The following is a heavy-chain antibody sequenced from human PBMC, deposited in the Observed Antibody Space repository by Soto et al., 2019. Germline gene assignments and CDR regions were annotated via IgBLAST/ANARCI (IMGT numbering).Heavy chain of an antibody. J-gene: IGHJ4*02. D-gene: IGHD1-7*01. V-gene: IGHV4-4*02. CDR2: IYRTGST. CDR3: ASRDPGTSVDY. Sequence: QVQLQESGPGLVKPSGTLSLTCAVSGGSFTSNNWWTWVRQPPGQGLEWIGEIYRTGSTNYNPSPKSRVTISLDKSENQVSLKVTSLTAADTAVYYCASRDPGTSVDYWGQGTLVTVSS. CDR1: GGSFTSNNW.